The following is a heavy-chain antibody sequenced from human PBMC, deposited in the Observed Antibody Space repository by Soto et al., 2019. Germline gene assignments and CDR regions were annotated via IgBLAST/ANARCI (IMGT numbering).Heavy chain of an antibody. CDR1: GGSFSGYY. V-gene: IGHV4-34*01. D-gene: IGHD3-10*01. CDR2: INHSGST. CDR3: ARLGVGHC. J-gene: IGHJ4*02. Sequence: PSETLSLTCAVYGGSFSGYYWSWIRQPPGKGLEWIGEINHSGSTNYNPSLKSRVTISVDTSKNQFSLKLSSVTAADTAVYYCARLGVGHCWGQGTLVTVSS.